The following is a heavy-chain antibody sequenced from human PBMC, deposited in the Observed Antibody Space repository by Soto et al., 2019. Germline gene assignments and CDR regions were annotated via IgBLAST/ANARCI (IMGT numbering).Heavy chain of an antibody. CDR1: GGSISSSNW. CDR2: IYHSGST. V-gene: IGHV4-4*02. D-gene: IGHD5-18*01. J-gene: IGHJ3*02. CDR3: ARRYGKNAFDI. Sequence: PSETLSLTCAVSGGSISSSNWWSWVRQAPGKGLEWIGEIYHSGSTNYNPSLKSRVTISVDTSKNQFSLKLSSVTAADTAVYYCARRYGKNAFDIWGQGTMVTVSS.